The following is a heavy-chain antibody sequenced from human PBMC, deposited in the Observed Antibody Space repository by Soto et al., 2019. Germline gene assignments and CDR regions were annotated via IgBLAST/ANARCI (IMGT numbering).Heavy chain of an antibody. D-gene: IGHD3-16*01. CDR1: GFTLNTYG. CDR2: ISAYHGNT. Sequence: ASVKVSCKASGFTLNTYGITWVRQAPGQGLEWMGWISAYHGNTNYAQNLQGRATLTTETSTSTAYMELRSLRPDDTAVYYCARSYYDYVWGPQNWFDPWGQGTLVTVSS. CDR3: ARSYYDYVWGPQNWFDP. V-gene: IGHV1-18*01. J-gene: IGHJ5*02.